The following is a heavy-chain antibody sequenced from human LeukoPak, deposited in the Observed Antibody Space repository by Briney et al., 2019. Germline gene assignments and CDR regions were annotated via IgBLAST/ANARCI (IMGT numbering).Heavy chain of an antibody. CDR2: MNPNSGNT. CDR1: GSPFTSYD. V-gene: IGHV1-8*03. D-gene: IGHD2/OR15-2a*01. CDR3: ARGTFVQGIDY. J-gene: IGHJ4*02. Sequence: GASVKVSFKASGSPFTSYDINWVRPATGQGREWMGWMNPNSGNTGYSQKFQGRVTITRNTSISTAYMELSSLRSEDTAVYYCARGTFVQGIDYWGQGTLVTVSS.